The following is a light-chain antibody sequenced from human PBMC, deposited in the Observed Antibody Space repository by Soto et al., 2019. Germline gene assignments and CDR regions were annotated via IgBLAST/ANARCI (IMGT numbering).Light chain of an antibody. CDR2: QVT. V-gene: IGLV2-8*01. CDR1: SSDIGAYNY. Sequence: QAVVTQPPSASGSPGQSVTISCTGTSSDIGAYNYVSWYRQYPDKAPKLLVYQVTKRPSDVPDRFSGSKSGNTASLTVSGLQTEDEADYYCSSSAGSSTLFGGGTKLTVL. J-gene: IGLJ2*01. CDR3: SSSAGSSTL.